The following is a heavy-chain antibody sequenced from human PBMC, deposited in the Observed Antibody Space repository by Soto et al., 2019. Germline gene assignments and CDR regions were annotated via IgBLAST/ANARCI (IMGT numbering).Heavy chain of an antibody. D-gene: IGHD1-26*01. CDR2: IYYSGST. Sequence: SETLSLTCTVSGGSISSSSYYWGWIRQAPGKGLEWIGSIYYSGSTYYNPPLKSRVTISVDTSKNQFSLKLSSVTAADTAVYYCASPTWWELLYFDYWGQGTVVTVSS. CDR3: ASPTWWELLYFDY. CDR1: GGSISSSSYY. J-gene: IGHJ4*02. V-gene: IGHV4-39*01.